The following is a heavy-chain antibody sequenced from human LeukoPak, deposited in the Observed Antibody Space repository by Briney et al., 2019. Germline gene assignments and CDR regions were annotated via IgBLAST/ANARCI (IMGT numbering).Heavy chain of an antibody. CDR3: ARVLRPMASQYFFDY. J-gene: IGHJ4*02. CDR1: GASINTYY. D-gene: IGHD3-10*01. Sequence: SETLSLTCTVSGASINTYYWSWIRQPPGKGLEWIGYIYYSGTTSYNPSLKTRVTISIDTSKNQFSLKLSSVTAADTAVYYCARVLRPMASQYFFDYWGQGTLVTVSS. CDR2: IYYSGTT. V-gene: IGHV4-59*01.